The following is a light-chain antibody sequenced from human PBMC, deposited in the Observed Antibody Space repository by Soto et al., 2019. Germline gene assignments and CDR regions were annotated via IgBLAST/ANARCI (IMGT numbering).Light chain of an antibody. CDR2: KAS. CDR3: QQYDNYLT. J-gene: IGKJ1*01. V-gene: IGKV1-5*03. CDR1: QSISSW. Sequence: DIQMTQSPSTLSASVGDRVTITCRASQSISSWLAWYQQKPGRAPKLLIYKASSLESGVPSRFSGSGSGTEFTLTISSLQSDDFATYYCQQYDNYLTFGRGTKVDI.